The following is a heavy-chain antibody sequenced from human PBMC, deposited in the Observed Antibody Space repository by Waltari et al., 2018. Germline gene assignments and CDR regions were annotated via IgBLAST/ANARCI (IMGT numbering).Heavy chain of an antibody. CDR3: SDSSGP. D-gene: IGHD3-22*01. Sequence: QLQLVQSGAEVKKPGASVTVSGEASGYNFTRYDVNWVRQATGTGLEWMGGINPHSGEVGYTQRFQGRVTMTRNTSINTVYMELSSLTADDTATYYCSDSSGPWGQGTLVTVSS. J-gene: IGHJ5*02. CDR2: INPHSGEV. V-gene: IGHV1-8*01. CDR1: GYNFTRYD.